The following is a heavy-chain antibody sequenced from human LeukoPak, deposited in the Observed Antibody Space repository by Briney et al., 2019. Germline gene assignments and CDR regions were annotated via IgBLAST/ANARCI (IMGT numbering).Heavy chain of an antibody. J-gene: IGHJ5*02. CDR3: ARGHWFDP. Sequence: GGSLRLFCVASGFTFSIYWMRWVRQAPGKWLEWVAYIKPDGSEKSYVDSGKGRFTISRDNAKNSLYLQMNTLRAEDTAVYSCARGHWFDPWGQGTLVTVSS. CDR2: IKPDGSEK. CDR1: GFTFSIYW. V-gene: IGHV3-7*03.